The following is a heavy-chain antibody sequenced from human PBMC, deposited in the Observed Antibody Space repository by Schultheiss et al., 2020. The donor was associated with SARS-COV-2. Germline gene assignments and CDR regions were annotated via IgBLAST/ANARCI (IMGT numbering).Heavy chain of an antibody. V-gene: IGHV4-61*08. CDR1: GGSISSGGYY. Sequence: SETLSLTCTVSGGSISSGGYYWSWIRQPPGKGLEWIGSIYYSGSTNYNPSLKSRVTISVDTSKYQFSLKLSSVTAADTAIYYCGSLLYTSSWPVDYWGQGSLVTVSS. J-gene: IGHJ4*02. CDR2: IYYSGST. CDR3: GSLLYTSSWPVDY. D-gene: IGHD6-13*01.